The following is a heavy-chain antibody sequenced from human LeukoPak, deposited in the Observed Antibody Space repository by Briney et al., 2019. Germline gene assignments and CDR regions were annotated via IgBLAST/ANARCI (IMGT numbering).Heavy chain of an antibody. CDR2: INWNGVKT. J-gene: IGHJ3*02. V-gene: IGHV3-20*01. CDR1: GFTFEDFG. CDR3: ARDSGIWFGTRDAFDI. Sequence: PGGSLRLSCAASGFTFEDFGMTWVRQVPGKGLEWVSGINWNGVKTHYADSEKGRFTISRDNAKNTLYLEMNSLRVDDTALYHCARDSGIWFGTRDAFDIWGQGTMVTVST. D-gene: IGHD3-10*01.